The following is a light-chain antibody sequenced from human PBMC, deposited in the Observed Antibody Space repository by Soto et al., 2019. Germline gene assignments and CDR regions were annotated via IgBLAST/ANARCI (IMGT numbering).Light chain of an antibody. V-gene: IGKV3-15*01. CDR3: QQYNNWPYT. CDR2: AAS. CDR1: QSVSRN. J-gene: IGKJ2*01. Sequence: EIVMTQSPATLSVSPGERATLSCRASQSVSRNLAWYQQKPGQAPRLLIYAASTRATGIPARFSGSGSGTEFTLTISSLQSEDFAVYYCQQYNNWPYTFGKGPKLEIK.